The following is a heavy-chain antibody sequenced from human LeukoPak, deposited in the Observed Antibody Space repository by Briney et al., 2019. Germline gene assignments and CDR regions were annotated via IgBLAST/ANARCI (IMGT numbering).Heavy chain of an antibody. CDR1: GGSIGSGTYY. D-gene: IGHD1-26*01. V-gene: IGHV4-39*07. Sequence: SETLSLTCTVSGGSIGSGTYYWGWIRQPPGKGLEWIGSIYHSGSTYYNPSLKSRVTISVDTSKNQFSLKLSSVTAADTAVYYCARDIRGRVGATPDAFDIRGQGTMVTVSS. J-gene: IGHJ3*02. CDR3: ARDIRGRVGATPDAFDI. CDR2: IYHSGST.